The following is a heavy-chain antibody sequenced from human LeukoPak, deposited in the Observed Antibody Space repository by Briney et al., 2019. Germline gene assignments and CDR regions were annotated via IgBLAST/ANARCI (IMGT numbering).Heavy chain of an antibody. Sequence: GASVKVSCKASGYTFTDYYMHWVRQAPGQGLEWMGWLNPDSGASKSAQKFQGRVTMTRDTSISTAYMELSSPRADDTALYFCAGEYCSGAACYKSFDYWGQGTLVTVSS. CDR1: GYTFTDYY. CDR3: AGEYCSGAACYKSFDY. CDR2: LNPDSGAS. D-gene: IGHD2-15*01. J-gene: IGHJ4*02. V-gene: IGHV1-2*02.